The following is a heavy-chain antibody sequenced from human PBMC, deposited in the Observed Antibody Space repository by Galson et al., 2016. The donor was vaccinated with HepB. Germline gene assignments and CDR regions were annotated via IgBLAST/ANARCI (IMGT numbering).Heavy chain of an antibody. Sequence: SVKVSCKASELTFSSSAVQWVRQPRGQRLEWIGWIVVGSGDTDYAQKFQGRVTITADESASTTYMELRSLRSEDTALYYCVWALGARAWGFFDSWGQGTLVTVYS. V-gene: IGHV1-58*01. CDR1: ELTFSSSA. CDR2: IVVGSGDT. D-gene: IGHD6-6*01. J-gene: IGHJ4*02. CDR3: VWALGARAWGFFDS.